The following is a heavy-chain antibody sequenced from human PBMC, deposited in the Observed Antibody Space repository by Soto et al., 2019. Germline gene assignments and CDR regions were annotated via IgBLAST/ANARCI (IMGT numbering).Heavy chain of an antibody. J-gene: IGHJ2*01. V-gene: IGHV3-30-3*01. CDR1: GFTFTDYA. Sequence: QVQLVESGGGVVQPGRSLRLSCVASGFTFTDYAMHWVRQTPGKGLEWVAVVSYDGSNKYYADSVKGRFTISRDNSKTTLYLPMNSLRPEDRAVYYCARGAYCGGDCLPGQVYQWYCDLWGRGTLVIVSS. CDR2: VSYDGSNK. CDR3: ARGAYCGGDCLPGQVYQWYCDL. D-gene: IGHD2-21*02.